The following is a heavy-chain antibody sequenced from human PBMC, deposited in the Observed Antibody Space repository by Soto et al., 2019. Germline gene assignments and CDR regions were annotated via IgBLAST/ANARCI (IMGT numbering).Heavy chain of an antibody. CDR1: GGSFSGYY. J-gene: IGHJ4*02. V-gene: IGHV4-34*01. Sequence: SETLSLTGAVYGGSFSGYYWSWIRQPPGKGLAWIGEINHSGSTNYNPSLKSRVTISVDTSKNQLSLKLSSVTAADTAVYYCARRVSQQLLFFDYWGQGTLVTVSS. CDR3: ARRVSQQLLFFDY. CDR2: INHSGST. D-gene: IGHD6-13*01.